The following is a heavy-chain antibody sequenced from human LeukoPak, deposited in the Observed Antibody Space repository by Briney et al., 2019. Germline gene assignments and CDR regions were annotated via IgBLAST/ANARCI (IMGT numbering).Heavy chain of an antibody. CDR2: ISYDGSNK. J-gene: IGHJ3*02. V-gene: IGHV3-30*04. D-gene: IGHD3-9*01. CDR1: GFTLSSYA. Sequence: GRSLRLSCAASGFTLSSYATHWVRQAPGKGLEWVAVISYDGSNKYYADSVKGRFTISRDNSKNTLYLQMNSLRAEDTAVYYCARGTYYDILTGSSLNAFDIWGQGTMVTVSS. CDR3: ARGTYYDILTGSSLNAFDI.